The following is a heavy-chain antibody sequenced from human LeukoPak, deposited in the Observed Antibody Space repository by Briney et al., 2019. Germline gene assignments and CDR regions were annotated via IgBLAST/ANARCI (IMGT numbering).Heavy chain of an antibody. D-gene: IGHD3-10*01. CDR3: ARSQNYYGSGDY. Sequence: SETLPLTCTVSGDSVSNGNYYWSWLRQPPGKALEWIGYIYYTGKTYYNPSLEGRVTILVDTSRNHFSVKLSSVTAADTAVYYCARSQNYYGSGDYWSQGTLVTVSS. CDR2: IYYTGKT. V-gene: IGHV4-61*03. CDR1: GDSVSNGNYY. J-gene: IGHJ4*02.